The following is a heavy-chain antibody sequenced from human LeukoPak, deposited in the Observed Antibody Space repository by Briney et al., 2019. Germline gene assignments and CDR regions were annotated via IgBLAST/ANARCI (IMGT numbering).Heavy chain of an antibody. CDR2: IYYSGST. CDR3: ARDETTVTDAGYFDY. J-gene: IGHJ4*02. CDR1: GGSISSSSYY. V-gene: IGHV4-39*07. D-gene: IGHD4-17*01. Sequence: SETLSLTCTVSGGSISSSSYYWGWIRQPPGKGLEWIGSIYYSGSTYYNPSLKSRVTISVDTSKNQFSLKLSSVTAADTAVYYCARDETTVTDAGYFDYWGQGTLVTVSS.